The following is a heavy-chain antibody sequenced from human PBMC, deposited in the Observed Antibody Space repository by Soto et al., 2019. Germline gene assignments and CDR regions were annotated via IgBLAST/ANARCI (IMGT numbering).Heavy chain of an antibody. CDR2: ISYDGSNK. J-gene: IGHJ4*01. Sequence: QVQLVESGGGVVQPGRSLRLSCAASGFTFSSYYMSWVRQAPGKGLEWVAVISYDGSNKYYADSVKGRFTISRDNSKNTMSQQMNNLRANNTTAYYSARDLEQWLANKSYWGQGTLVTVSS. D-gene: IGHD6-19*01. V-gene: IGHV3-30-3*01. CDR3: ARDLEQWLANKSY. CDR1: GFTFSSYY.